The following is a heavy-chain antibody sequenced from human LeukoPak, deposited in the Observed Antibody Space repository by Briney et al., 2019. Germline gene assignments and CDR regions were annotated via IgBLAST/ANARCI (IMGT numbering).Heavy chain of an antibody. CDR1: GGTFSGYV. CDR3: ARALLRYCSGTSCYWFDP. D-gene: IGHD2-2*01. J-gene: IGHJ5*02. V-gene: IGHV1-69*01. CDR2: IIPIFGTA. Sequence: SVKVSCKASGGTFSGYVISWVRQAPGKGLEWMGGIIPIFGTANYAQKFQGRVTITADESTSTAYMGLSSLRSEDTAVYYCARALLRYCSGTSCYWFDPWGQGTLVTVSS.